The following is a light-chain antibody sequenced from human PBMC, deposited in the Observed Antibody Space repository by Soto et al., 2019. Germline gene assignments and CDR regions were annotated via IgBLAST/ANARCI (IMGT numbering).Light chain of an antibody. CDR1: QSVKSSY. V-gene: IGKV3-20*01. CDR2: GAS. CDR3: QRYGSTLYT. J-gene: IGKJ2*01. Sequence: EIVLTQSPGTLSLSPGERATLSCRASQSVKSSYLAWYQQKPGQAPRLLIYGASSRATGIPDSFSGSGSGTDFTLTISRLEPEDFAVYYCQRYGSTLYTFGQGTKLEIK.